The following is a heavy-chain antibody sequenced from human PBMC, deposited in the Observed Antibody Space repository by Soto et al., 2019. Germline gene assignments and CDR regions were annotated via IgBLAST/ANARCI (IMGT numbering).Heavy chain of an antibody. CDR2: ISHSGIT. CDR1: GGSITSANW. V-gene: IGHV4-4*02. J-gene: IGHJ5*02. CDR3: ARVIRGWFDP. Sequence: SETLSLTCAVSGGSITSANWWTWVRQPPGGGLEWIGEISHSGITNYKASLKSRVTMSVDKTKNDVSLKLTSVTAADTAVYYCARVIRGWFDPWGQGTPVTVSS.